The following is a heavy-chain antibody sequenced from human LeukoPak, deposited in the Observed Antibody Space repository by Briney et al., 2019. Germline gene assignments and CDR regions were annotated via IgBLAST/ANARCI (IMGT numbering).Heavy chain of an antibody. J-gene: IGHJ3*02. CDR3: TRQVGYCSSTSCHPDAFDI. Sequence: GGSLKLSCAASGFTFSGSAMHWVRQASGKGLEWVGRIRSKANSYATAYAASVKGRFTISRDDSRNTAYLQMNSLKTEDTAVYYCTRQVGYCSSTSCHPDAFDIWGQGTMVTVSS. D-gene: IGHD2-2*01. CDR1: GFTFSGSA. CDR2: IRSKANSYAT. V-gene: IGHV3-73*01.